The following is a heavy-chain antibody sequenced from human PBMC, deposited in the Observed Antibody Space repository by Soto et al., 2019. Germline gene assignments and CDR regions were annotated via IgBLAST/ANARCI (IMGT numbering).Heavy chain of an antibody. D-gene: IGHD3-10*01. CDR3: ASSTYYYGSGSYSEVDY. Sequence: QVQLQESGPGLVKPSETLSLTCTVSGGSISSYYWSWIRQPPGKGLEWIGYIYYSGSTNYNPSLKSRVTISVDTSKNQFSMKLSSVTAADTAVDYCASSTYYYGSGSYSEVDYWGQGTLVTVSS. CDR2: IYYSGST. V-gene: IGHV4-59*01. J-gene: IGHJ4*02. CDR1: GGSISSYY.